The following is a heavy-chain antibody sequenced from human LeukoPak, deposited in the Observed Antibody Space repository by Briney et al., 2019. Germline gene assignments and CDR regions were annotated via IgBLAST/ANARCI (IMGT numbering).Heavy chain of an antibody. CDR2: IYYSGST. D-gene: IGHD6-13*01. CDR1: GGSVSSGSYY. CDR3: ARANGVVAAAGTPYFDY. J-gene: IGHJ4*02. Sequence: PSETLSLTCTVSGGSVSSGSYYWGWIRQPPGKGLEWIGYIYYSGSTNYNPSLKSRVTISVDTSKNQFSLKLSSVTAADTAVYYCARANGVVAAAGTPYFDYWGQGTLVTVSS. V-gene: IGHV4-61*01.